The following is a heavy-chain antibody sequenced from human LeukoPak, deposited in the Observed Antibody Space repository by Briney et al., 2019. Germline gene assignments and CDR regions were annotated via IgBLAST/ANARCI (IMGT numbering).Heavy chain of an antibody. CDR1: GGSFSGYY. V-gene: IGHV4-34*01. CDR2: INRSGST. D-gene: IGHD1-26*01. J-gene: IGHJ4*02. CDR3: ARGDSGRLIDY. Sequence: SETLSLTCAVYGGSFSGYYWSWIRQPPGKGLEWIGEINRSGSTNYNPSLKSRVTISVDTSKNQFSLKLSSVTAADTAVYYCARGDSGRLIDYWGQGTLVTVSS.